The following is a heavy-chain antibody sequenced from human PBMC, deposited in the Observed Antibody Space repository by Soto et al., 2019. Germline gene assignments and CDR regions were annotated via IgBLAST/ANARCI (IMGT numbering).Heavy chain of an antibody. J-gene: IGHJ6*03. V-gene: IGHV3-74*01. CDR1: GFTFGNYW. CDR3: ARGDGVGGTCYSLAGSFYYYMDV. Sequence: EVQLVESGGGLVQPGGSLRLSCAASGFTFGNYWMYWVRQAPGKGLVWVSRINSDGSVSSYADSVKGRLTISRDNVKNTLYLQMDSLRVEDTAVYYCARGDGVGGTCYSLAGSFYYYMDVWGKGTTVTVFS. D-gene: IGHD2-15*01. CDR2: INSDGSVS.